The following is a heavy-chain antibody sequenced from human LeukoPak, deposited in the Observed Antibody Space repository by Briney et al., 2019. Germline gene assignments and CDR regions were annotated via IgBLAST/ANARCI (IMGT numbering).Heavy chain of an antibody. D-gene: IGHD3-3*01. V-gene: IGHV4-30-2*01. CDR2: IYHSGST. CDR3: ARFRSGYYYYGMDV. CDR1: GGSISSGGYS. J-gene: IGHJ6*02. Sequence: PSQTLSLTCAVSGGSISSGGYSWSWIRQPPGKGLEWIGYIYHSGSTYYNPSLKSRVTISVDRSKNQFSLKLSSVTAADTAVYYCARFRSGYYYYGMDVWGQGTTVTVSS.